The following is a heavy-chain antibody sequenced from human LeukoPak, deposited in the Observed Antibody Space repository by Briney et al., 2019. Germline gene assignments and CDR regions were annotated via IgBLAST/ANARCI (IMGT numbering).Heavy chain of an antibody. D-gene: IGHD5-18*01. V-gene: IGHV1-2*02. CDR1: GYTFTGYY. J-gene: IGHJ5*02. Sequence: ASVKVSCKASGYTFTGYYMHWVRQAPGQGLEWMGWINPNSGGTNYAQKFQGRVTMTRDTSISTAYMELSRLRSEDTAVYYCATRRRYSYGWYNWFDPWGQGTLVTVSS. CDR2: INPNSGGT. CDR3: ATRRRYSYGWYNWFDP.